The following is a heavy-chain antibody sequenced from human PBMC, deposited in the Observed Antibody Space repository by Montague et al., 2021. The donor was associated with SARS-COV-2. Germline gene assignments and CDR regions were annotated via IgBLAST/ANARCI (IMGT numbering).Heavy chain of an antibody. J-gene: IGHJ4*02. CDR2: VLYNKGT. V-gene: IGHV4-59*08. CDR1: GVSVTDYY. CDR3: VRHPDYDCLIGPLDF. Sequence: SETLSLTCTVSGVSVTDYYWSWIRQPPGKGLEWVGDVLYNKGTNYNPSLKSRVAISVDTSKNQFSLSLTSVTAADTAFYHCVRHPDYDCLIGPLDFWGQGTLVTVSS. D-gene: IGHD3/OR15-3a*01.